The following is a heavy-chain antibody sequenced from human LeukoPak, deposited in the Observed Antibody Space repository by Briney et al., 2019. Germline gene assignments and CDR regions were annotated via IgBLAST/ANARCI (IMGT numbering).Heavy chain of an antibody. V-gene: IGHV4-61*01. CDR3: ASGYCSGGSCKPYYYYGMDV. D-gene: IGHD2-15*01. CDR2: IYYNGST. Sequence: SETLSLTCTVSGGSVSSGSYYWSWLRQPPGTGLEWVGYIYYNGSTNYNPSLKSRVTISVDTSKNQFSLKLSSVTAADTAVYYCASGYCSGGSCKPYYYYGMDVWGQGNTVTVSS. J-gene: IGHJ6*02. CDR1: GGSVSSGSYY.